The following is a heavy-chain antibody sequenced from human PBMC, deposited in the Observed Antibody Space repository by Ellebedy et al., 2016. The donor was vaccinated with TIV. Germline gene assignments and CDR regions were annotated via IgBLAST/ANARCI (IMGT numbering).Heavy chain of an antibody. V-gene: IGHV3-43*01. CDR2: ISLVGGST. D-gene: IGHD6-19*01. CDR1: GFTFDDYT. Sequence: GESLKISCAASGFTFDDYTMHWVRQAPGKGLEWVSLISLVGGSTYYADSVKGRFTISRDNCKNSLYLQMNRLRTEDTAVYYCAKDMSLVRYSSVGEGVFDYWGQGTLVTVSS. J-gene: IGHJ4*02. CDR3: AKDMSLVRYSSVGEGVFDY.